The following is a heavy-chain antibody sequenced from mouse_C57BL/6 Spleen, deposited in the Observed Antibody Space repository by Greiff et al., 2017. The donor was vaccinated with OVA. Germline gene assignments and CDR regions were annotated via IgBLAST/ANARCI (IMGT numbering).Heavy chain of an antibody. V-gene: IGHV5-4*01. CDR1: GFTFSSYA. D-gene: IGHD2-4*01. CDR3: ARVGIYYDYDVNAMDY. Sequence: EVQRVESGGGLVKPGGSLKLSCAASGFTFSSYAMSWVRQTPEKRLEWVATISDGGSYTYYPDNVKGRFTISRDNAKNNLYLQMSHLKSEDTAMYYCARVGIYYDYDVNAMDYWGQGTSVTVSS. CDR2: ISDGGSYT. J-gene: IGHJ4*01.